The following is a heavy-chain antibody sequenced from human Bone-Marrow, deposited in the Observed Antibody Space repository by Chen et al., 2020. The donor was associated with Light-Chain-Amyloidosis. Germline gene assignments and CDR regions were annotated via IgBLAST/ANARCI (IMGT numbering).Heavy chain of an antibody. Sequence: QVQLVQSGSELKKPGASVKVSCKASGYTFTSYAMNWVRQAPGQGLEWMGWINTNTGNPTYAQGFTGRFVFSLDTSVSTEYLQISSLKAEDTAVYYCAVVRPPAQWLDTGGYYMDVWGKGTTVTVSS. CDR1: GYTFTSYA. J-gene: IGHJ6*03. CDR2: INTNTGNP. CDR3: AVVRPPAQWLDTGGYYMDV. V-gene: IGHV7-4-1*02. D-gene: IGHD6-19*01.